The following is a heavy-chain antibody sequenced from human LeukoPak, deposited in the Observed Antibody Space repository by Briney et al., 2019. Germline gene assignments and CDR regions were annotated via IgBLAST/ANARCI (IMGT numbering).Heavy chain of an antibody. J-gene: IGHJ6*02. CDR2: IYPGDSNT. D-gene: IGHD2-8*01. CDR3: ARAGDIVLMNYYGMDV. Sequence: GESLKISCKGSGYSFVSYWTGWVRQMPGKGLEWMGIIYPGDSNTRYSPSFQGQVTISADKSISTAYLQWSSLKASDTAMYYCARAGDIVLMNYYGMDVWGQGTTVTVSS. V-gene: IGHV5-51*01. CDR1: GYSFVSYW.